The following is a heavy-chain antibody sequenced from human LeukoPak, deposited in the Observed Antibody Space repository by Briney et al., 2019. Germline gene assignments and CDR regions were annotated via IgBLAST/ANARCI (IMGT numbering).Heavy chain of an antibody. Sequence: ASVKVSCKASGYTSTSYDINWVRQATGQGLEWMGWMNPNSGNTGYAQKFQGRVTMTRNTSISTAYMELSSLRSEDTAVYYCARGSLLWFGEPTYYYGMDVWGQGTTVTVSS. V-gene: IGHV1-8*01. D-gene: IGHD3-10*01. CDR3: ARGSLLWFGEPTYYYGMDV. CDR1: GYTSTSYD. CDR2: MNPNSGNT. J-gene: IGHJ6*02.